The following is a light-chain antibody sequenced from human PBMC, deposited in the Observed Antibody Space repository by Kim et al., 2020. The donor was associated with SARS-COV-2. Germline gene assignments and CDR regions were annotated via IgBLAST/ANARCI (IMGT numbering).Light chain of an antibody. J-gene: IGKJ1*01. CDR3: QQTYSIPT. CDR2: GAS. V-gene: IGKV1-39*01. Sequence: DIQMTQSPLSLYASVGDTVTITCRASQTVGSHLNWFQHKPGKVPKLLIFGASNLQRGAPSRFSASGSGTDFTLTISSLQPEDFVTYYCQQTYSIPTFGPRTKVDIK. CDR1: QTVGSH.